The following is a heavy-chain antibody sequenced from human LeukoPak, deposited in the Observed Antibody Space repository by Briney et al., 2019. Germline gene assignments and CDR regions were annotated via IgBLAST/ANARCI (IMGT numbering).Heavy chain of an antibody. J-gene: IGHJ4*02. CDR3: AKGGLGHRVIVVVLPSYYFDY. Sequence: GGFLRLSCAASGFTFSSYAMGWVRQAPGKGLEWISTISGSGGSTYYADSVKGRFTISRDNSKNTLYLQMNGLRAEDTAVYYCAKGGLGHRVIVVVLPSYYFDYWGQGTLVTVSS. V-gene: IGHV3-23*01. D-gene: IGHD3-22*01. CDR1: GFTFSSYA. CDR2: ISGSGGST.